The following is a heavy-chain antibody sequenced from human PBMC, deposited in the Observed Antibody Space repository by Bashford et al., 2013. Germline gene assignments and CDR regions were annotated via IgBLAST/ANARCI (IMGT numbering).Heavy chain of an antibody. CDR3: ARHVLMEPRSSPLDD. Sequence: SETLSLTCTVSGDSFSGYYWSWVRQPPGKRPEWIGFMYYSGSSNYNPSLKGRVTISVDTSKNQFSLRLSSVTAADTAMYFCARHVLMEPRSSPLDDWGQEPWSTVSS. J-gene: IGHJ4*01. CDR1: GDSFSGYY. D-gene: IGHD2-8*01. CDR2: MYYSGSS. V-gene: IGHV4-59*08.